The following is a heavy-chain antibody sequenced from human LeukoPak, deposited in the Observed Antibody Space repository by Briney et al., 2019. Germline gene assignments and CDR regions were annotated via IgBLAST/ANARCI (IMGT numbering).Heavy chain of an antibody. CDR2: ISSDSGTI. Sequence: GGSLRLSCGASGLTFSTYSMNWVRQAPGRGLEWVSYISSDSGTIYYADSVKGRFTISRDNAKKSLYLQMNSLRAEDTAVYYCARAAQPGFDPWGQGTLVTVSS. CDR3: ARAAQPGFDP. D-gene: IGHD1-14*01. CDR1: GLTFSTYS. J-gene: IGHJ5*02. V-gene: IGHV3-48*01.